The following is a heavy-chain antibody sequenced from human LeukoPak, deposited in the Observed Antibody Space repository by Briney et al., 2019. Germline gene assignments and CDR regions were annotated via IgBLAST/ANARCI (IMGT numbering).Heavy chain of an antibody. CDR3: ARDYGDYVGTGFDY. J-gene: IGHJ4*02. D-gene: IGHD4-17*01. CDR1: GYTFTGYY. V-gene: IGHV1-2*02. CDR2: INPNSGGT. Sequence: ASVKVSCKASGYTFTGYYMHWVRQAPGQGLEWMGWINPNSGGTNYAQKFQGRVTMTRDTSTSTVYMELSSLRSEDTAVYYCARDYGDYVGTGFDYWGQGTLVTVSS.